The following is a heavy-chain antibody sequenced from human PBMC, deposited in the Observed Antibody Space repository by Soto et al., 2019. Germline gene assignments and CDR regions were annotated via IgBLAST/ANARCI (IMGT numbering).Heavy chain of an antibody. Sequence: PGESLKISCKGSGYSFTSYWISWVRQMPGKGLEWMGRIGPSDSYTTYSPSFQGHVTISADKSISTAYLQWSSLKASDTAMYYCARRDYDILTGYYKDYYDYWGQGTLVTVSS. V-gene: IGHV5-10-1*01. D-gene: IGHD3-9*01. CDR2: IGPSDSYT. CDR3: ARRDYDILTGYYKDYYDY. CDR1: GYSFTSYW. J-gene: IGHJ4*02.